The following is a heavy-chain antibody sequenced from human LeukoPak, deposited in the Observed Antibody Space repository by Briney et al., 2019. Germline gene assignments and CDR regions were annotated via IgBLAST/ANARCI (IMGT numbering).Heavy chain of an antibody. CDR1: GHMFHDYD. CDR2: ISGDGGST. J-gene: IGHJ4*02. D-gene: IGHD6-19*01. V-gene: IGHV3-43*02. Sequence: PGGSLRLSCAAPGHMFHDYDIHWARQAPGKGLEWVSLISGDGGSTFYADSVKGRFTISRENSKNSLYLQMNSLRSDDTAWDYCARESDSSGWYDYWGQGALVSVAS. CDR3: ARESDSSGWYDY.